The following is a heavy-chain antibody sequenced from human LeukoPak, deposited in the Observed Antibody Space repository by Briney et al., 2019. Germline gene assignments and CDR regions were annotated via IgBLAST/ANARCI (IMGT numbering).Heavy chain of an antibody. D-gene: IGHD2-2*01. J-gene: IGHJ5*02. CDR2: ISYDGSNK. CDR1: GFTFSSYA. Sequence: PGGSLRLSCAASGFTFSSYAMHWVRQAPGKGLEWVAVISYDGSNKYYADSVKGRFTISRDNSKNTLYLQMNSLRAEDTAVYYCARESTPRKYQLLPLDPWGQGTLVTVSS. CDR3: ARESTPRKYQLLPLDP. V-gene: IGHV3-30*04.